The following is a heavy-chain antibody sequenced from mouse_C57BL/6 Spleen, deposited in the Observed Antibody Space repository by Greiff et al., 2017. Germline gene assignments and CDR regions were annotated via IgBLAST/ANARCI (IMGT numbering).Heavy chain of an antibody. D-gene: IGHD1-1*01. CDR2: IYPGSGST. Sequence: VQLQQPGAELVKPGASVKMSCKASGYTFTSYWITWVKQRPGQGLEWIGDIYPGSGSTNYNEKFKRKATLTVDTSSSTAYMQLSSLTSEDAAVYYCARSPPPNGSPVRFDYWGQGTTLTVSS. CDR3: ARSPPPNGSPVRFDY. CDR1: GYTFTSYW. V-gene: IGHV1-55*01. J-gene: IGHJ2*01.